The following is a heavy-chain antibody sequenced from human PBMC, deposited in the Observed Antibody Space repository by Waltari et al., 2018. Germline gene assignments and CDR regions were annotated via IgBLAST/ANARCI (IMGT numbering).Heavy chain of an antibody. D-gene: IGHD3-22*01. V-gene: IGHV1-69*14. CDR3: ARAPLYYYDSTGGGAFDI. CDR1: GGTFSSYA. CDR2: IIPIFGTA. Sequence: QVQLVQSGAEVKKPGSSVKVSCKASGGTFSSYAISWVRQAPGQGLEWMGGIIPIFGTANYAQKVQGRVTITADKSTSTAYMELSSLRSEDTAVYYCARAPLYYYDSTGGGAFDIWGQGTMVTVSS. J-gene: IGHJ3*02.